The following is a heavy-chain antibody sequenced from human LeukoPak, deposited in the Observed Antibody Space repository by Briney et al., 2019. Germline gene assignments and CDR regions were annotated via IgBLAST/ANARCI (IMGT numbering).Heavy chain of an antibody. V-gene: IGHV3-9*01. J-gene: IGHJ4*02. CDR1: GFTFDDYA. CDR2: ISWNSGSI. CDR3: ATPYSSSWALDY. Sequence: GRSLRLSCAASGFTFDDYAMHWVRQAPGKGLEWVSGISWNSGSIGYADSVKGRFTISRDNAKNSLYLQMNSLRAEDTALYYCATPYSSSWALDYWGQGTLVTVSS. D-gene: IGHD6-13*01.